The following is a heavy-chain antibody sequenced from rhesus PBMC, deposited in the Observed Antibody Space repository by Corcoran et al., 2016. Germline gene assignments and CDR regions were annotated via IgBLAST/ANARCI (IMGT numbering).Heavy chain of an antibody. CDR1: GGSISGYYS. V-gene: IGHV4-73*01. Sequence: QVQLQQWGEGLVKPSETLSLTCAVYGGSISGYYSWSWIRQPPGKGLEWIGYIYGNSASTNYNPSLKNRVTISKDTSKNQFSLKLTSVTAADTAVYYCAGAGNFDYWGQGVLVTVSS. CDR3: AGAGNFDY. J-gene: IGHJ4*01. D-gene: IGHD2-21*01. CDR2: IYGNSAST.